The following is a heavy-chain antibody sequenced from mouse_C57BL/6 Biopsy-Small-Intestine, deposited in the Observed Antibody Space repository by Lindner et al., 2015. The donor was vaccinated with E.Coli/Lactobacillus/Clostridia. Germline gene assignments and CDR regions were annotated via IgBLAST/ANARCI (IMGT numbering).Heavy chain of an antibody. V-gene: IGHV1-84*02. D-gene: IGHD1-1*02. J-gene: IGHJ1*01. CDR2: ISPNSGAT. CDR1: GYSFTAYY. CDR3: ARVGCSGGSCSSYYYYGMDV. Sequence: SVKVSCKASGYSFTAYYIHWVRQAPGQGLEWMGWISPNSGATDYAQNFRGRVTVTRDTSITTAYMELSRLRSDDTAVYFCARVGCSGGSCSSYYYYGMDVWGQGTTVTVSS.